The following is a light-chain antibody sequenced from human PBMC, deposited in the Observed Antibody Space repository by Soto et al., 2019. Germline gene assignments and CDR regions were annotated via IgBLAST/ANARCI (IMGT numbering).Light chain of an antibody. CDR2: EVS. CDR1: SSDVGSYNR. V-gene: IGLV2-18*02. J-gene: IGLJ1*01. Sequence: QSLLAQPPSVSGSPGPSVAIYCTGTSSDVGSYNRVSRYTQPQGTAHKVMIYEVSNRPSGVSDRFSGSKSCNTASLTISGLQSEDEADYYCSSYTSSSTYVFGTGTKVTVL. CDR3: SSYTSSSTYV.